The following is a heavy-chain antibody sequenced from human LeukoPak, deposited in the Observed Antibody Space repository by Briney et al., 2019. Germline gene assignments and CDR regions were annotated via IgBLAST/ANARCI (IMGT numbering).Heavy chain of an antibody. CDR1: GFTFSSYE. V-gene: IGHV3-48*03. Sequence: GGSLRLSCAASGFTFSSYEMNWVRQAPGKGLEWVSYISSSGSTIYYADSVKGRFTISRDNAKNSLYLQMNSLRAEDTAVYYCARGTIQWLVRFGWFDPWGQGTLVTISS. D-gene: IGHD6-19*01. J-gene: IGHJ5*02. CDR2: ISSSGSTI. CDR3: ARGTIQWLVRFGWFDP.